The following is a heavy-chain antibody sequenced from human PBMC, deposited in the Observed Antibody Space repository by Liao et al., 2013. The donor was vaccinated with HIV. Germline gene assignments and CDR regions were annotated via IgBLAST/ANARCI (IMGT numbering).Heavy chain of an antibody. J-gene: IGHJ5*02. CDR1: GGSFSGYY. D-gene: IGHD6-13*01. CDR2: INHSGST. V-gene: IGHV4-34*01. CDR3: ARGHSSSWPPSRWFDP. Sequence: QLHLQESGPGLVKASETLSLTCIVYGGSFSGYYWTWIRQPPREGAWSGSGRINHSGSTKYTPSLKSRVTISVYTSSNQFSLRLTSVTAADTAVYYCARGHSSSWPPSRWFDPWGQGTLVTVSS.